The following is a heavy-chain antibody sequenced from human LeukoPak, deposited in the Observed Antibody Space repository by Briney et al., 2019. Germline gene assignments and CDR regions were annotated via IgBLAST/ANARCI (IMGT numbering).Heavy chain of an antibody. CDR3: AKDRSGSLALEARSAIDI. CDR1: GFSFNDYG. Sequence: GGSLRLSCAASGFSFNDYGMHWVRQAPGKGLEWVAFISSDGSNKDYADSVKGRFTISRDNSKNTMYLQMNSLRAEDTAVYYCAKDRSGSLALEARSAIDIWGQGTMVTVSS. J-gene: IGHJ3*02. V-gene: IGHV3-30*18. CDR2: ISSDGSNK. D-gene: IGHD3-3*02.